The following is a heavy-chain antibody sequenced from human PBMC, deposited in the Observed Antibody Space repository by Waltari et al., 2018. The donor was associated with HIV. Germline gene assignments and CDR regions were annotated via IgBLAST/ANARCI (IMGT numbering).Heavy chain of an antibody. CDR1: GFTFSSYC. J-gene: IGHJ5*02. V-gene: IGHV3-74*01. CDR2: INSDGSST. D-gene: IGHD3-10*01. CDR3: APGRGWFDP. Sequence: EVQLVESGGGLVQHGGSLRRSCAASGFTFSSYCMPWVRQAPGKGLVWVSRINSDGSSTNYADSVKGRFTISRDNAKNTLYLQMNSLRVEDTAVYYCAPGRGWFDPWGQGTLVTVSS.